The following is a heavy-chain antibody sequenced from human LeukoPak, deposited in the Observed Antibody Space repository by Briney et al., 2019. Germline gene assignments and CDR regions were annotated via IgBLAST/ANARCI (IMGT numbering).Heavy chain of an antibody. CDR3: ALPGTVTRSWDYYGMDV. D-gene: IGHD4-17*01. V-gene: IGHV3-23*01. CDR2: ISRSGAYA. CDR1: GFTFQNFD. J-gene: IGHJ6*02. Sequence: GGSLRLSCAASGFTFQNFDMSWVRQAPGKGLEWVSSISRSGAYAHYADSVKGRFTISRDNSKNTLYLQMNSLRAEDTAVYYCALPGTVTRSWDYYGMDVWGQGTTVTVSS.